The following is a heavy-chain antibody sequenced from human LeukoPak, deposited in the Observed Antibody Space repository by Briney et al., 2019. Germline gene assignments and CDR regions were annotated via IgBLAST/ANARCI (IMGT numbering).Heavy chain of an antibody. Sequence: GESLRLSCAASGFTFSSYWMHWVPQAPGRGRVWVSRISNDGSRTSYADSVKGRFTISRDNAKNTLYLQINSLRAEDTAVYYCARDDSRGFAYWGQGTLVTV. D-gene: IGHD2-21*01. V-gene: IGHV3-74*01. CDR2: ISNDGSRT. CDR1: GFTFSSYW. CDR3: ARDDSRGFAY. J-gene: IGHJ4*02.